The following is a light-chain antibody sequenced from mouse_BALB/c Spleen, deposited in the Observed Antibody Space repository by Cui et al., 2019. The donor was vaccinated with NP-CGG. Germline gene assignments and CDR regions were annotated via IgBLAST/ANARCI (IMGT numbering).Light chain of an antibody. CDR1: TGAVTTSNY. CDR2: GTN. V-gene: IGLV1*01. J-gene: IGLJ1*01. CDR3: ALWYSNHWV. Sequence: QAVVTQESALTTSPGETVPLTCRSSTGAVTTSNYANRVQEKPDHLFTGLIGGTNNRAPGVPARFSGSLIGDKAALTITGAQTEDEAIYFCALWYSNHWVFGGGTKLTVL.